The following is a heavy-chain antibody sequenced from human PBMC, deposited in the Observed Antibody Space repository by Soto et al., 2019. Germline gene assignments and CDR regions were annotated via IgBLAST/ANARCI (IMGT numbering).Heavy chain of an antibody. Sequence: PGGSLRLSCAASGGNFSSFSRNWVRQAPGKGLEWVSSISSSSSYIYYADSVKGRFTISRDNAKNSLYLQMNSLRAEDTAVYYCARNMFLEWLWSYWGQGTLVTVSS. CDR1: GGNFSSFS. CDR3: ARNMFLEWLWSY. J-gene: IGHJ4*02. D-gene: IGHD3-3*01. CDR2: ISSSSSYI. V-gene: IGHV3-21*04.